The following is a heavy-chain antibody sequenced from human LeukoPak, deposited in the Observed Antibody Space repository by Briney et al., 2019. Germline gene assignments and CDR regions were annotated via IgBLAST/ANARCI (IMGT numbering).Heavy chain of an antibody. CDR1: GGTFSSYA. Sequence: ASVKVSCKASGGTFSSYAMSWVRQAPGQGLEWMGGLIHIFDTANYAQKFQGRVTITADESTSTAYMELSSLRSEDTAVYYCARGYYDSSGYYIPPRFDYWGQGTLVTVSS. D-gene: IGHD3-22*01. CDR3: ARGYYDSSGYYIPPRFDY. V-gene: IGHV1-69*13. CDR2: LIHIFDTA. J-gene: IGHJ4*02.